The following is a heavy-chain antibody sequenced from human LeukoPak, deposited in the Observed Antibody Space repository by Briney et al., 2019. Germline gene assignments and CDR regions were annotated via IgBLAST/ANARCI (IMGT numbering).Heavy chain of an antibody. J-gene: IGHJ4*02. CDR1: VYACTNYG. V-gene: IGHV1-18*01. CDR2: ISTYTGNT. Sequence: ASVKVSFKGSVYACTNYGIIWVRQAPRQGLEWMGWISTYTGNTNYAQNFQGRVTMTTDTSTSTAFMELRSLRSDDTAVYYCARSGVGYFYDNTGYYPLDYWGQGTLVTVSS. D-gene: IGHD3-22*01. CDR3: ARSGVGYFYDNTGYYPLDY.